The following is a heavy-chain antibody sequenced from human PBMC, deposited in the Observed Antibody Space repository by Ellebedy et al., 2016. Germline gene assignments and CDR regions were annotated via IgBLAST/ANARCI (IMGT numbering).Heavy chain of an antibody. D-gene: IGHD6-13*01. J-gene: IGHJ1*01. Sequence: SETLSLXXTVSGGSISSYYWSWIRQPPGKGLEWIGYIYYSGSTNYNPSLKSRVTISVDTSKNQFSLKLSSVTAADTAVYYCARRRSSSSWYKYFQHWGQGTLVTVSS. CDR1: GGSISSYY. CDR3: ARRRSSSSWYKYFQH. CDR2: IYYSGST. V-gene: IGHV4-59*01.